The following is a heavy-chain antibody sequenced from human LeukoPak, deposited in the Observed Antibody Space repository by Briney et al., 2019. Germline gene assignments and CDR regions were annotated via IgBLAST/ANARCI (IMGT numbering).Heavy chain of an antibody. V-gene: IGHV1-69-2*01. CDR2: VDPEDGET. D-gene: IGHD3-3*01. CDR3: ATVESWFDP. CDR1: GYSFTDYY. J-gene: IGHJ5*02. Sequence: ATVKISCKASGYSFTDYYMHWVQQAPGKGLEWMGRVDPEDGETIYAEKFQGRVTITADTSTDAAYMELSSLRSEDTAVYYCATVESWFDPRGQGTLVTVSS.